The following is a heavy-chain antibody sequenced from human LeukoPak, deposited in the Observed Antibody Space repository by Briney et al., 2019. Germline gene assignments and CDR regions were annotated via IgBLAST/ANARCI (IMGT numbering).Heavy chain of an antibody. CDR3: AKDGGLWISAHWGDS. Sequence: GGSLRLSCAASGFTVSNNYMSWVRQAPGKGLKWVSTISTGGGNTYYADSVQGRFTVSRDDSKNTLYLQMNSLRAEDTAVYYCAKDGGLWISAHWGDSWGRGTLVTVSS. D-gene: IGHD2-2*03. CDR1: GFTVSNNY. J-gene: IGHJ4*02. V-gene: IGHV3-23*01. CDR2: ISTGGGNT.